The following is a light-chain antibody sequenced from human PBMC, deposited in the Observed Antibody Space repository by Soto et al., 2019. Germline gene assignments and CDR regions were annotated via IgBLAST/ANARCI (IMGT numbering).Light chain of an antibody. CDR3: QQYGASPFT. Sequence: VVLTQSPATLSLSPGESATLSCRASRHVYINALAWYQQKPGRTPTLLIYGASTRATGIPDRFSATGSGTDFSLTISSVEPEDFAVYYCQQYGASPFTFGPGTRVEI. CDR1: RHVYINA. CDR2: GAS. V-gene: IGKV3-20*01. J-gene: IGKJ3*01.